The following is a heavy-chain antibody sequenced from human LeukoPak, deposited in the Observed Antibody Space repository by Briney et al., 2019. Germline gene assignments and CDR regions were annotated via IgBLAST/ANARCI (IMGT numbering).Heavy chain of an antibody. V-gene: IGHV3-48*01. CDR3: ARGSGWFGGVGDFDL. Sequence: PGGSLRLSCAASGFTFNTYGMNWVRQAPGKGLEWVSYISSSSSTIYYADSVKGRFTISRDNAKNSLYLQMNSLRVEDTAMYYCARGSGWFGGVGDFDLRGRGTLVIVSS. J-gene: IGHJ2*01. CDR2: ISSSSSTI. CDR1: GFTFNTYG. D-gene: IGHD3-10*01.